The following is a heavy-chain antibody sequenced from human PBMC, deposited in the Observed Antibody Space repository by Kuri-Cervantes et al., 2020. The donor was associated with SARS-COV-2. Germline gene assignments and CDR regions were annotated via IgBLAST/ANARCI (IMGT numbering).Heavy chain of an antibody. Sequence: GGSLRLSCAASGFTFSSYAMSWVRQAPGKGLEWVSAISGSGGSTYYADSVKGRFTISRDNSKNTLYLQMNSLKTEDTAVYYCVGGQAAGPRGFGYWGQGTLVTVSS. CDR3: VGGQAAGPRGFGY. CDR1: GFTFSSYA. CDR2: ISGSGGST. J-gene: IGHJ4*02. D-gene: IGHD6-13*01. V-gene: IGHV3-23*01.